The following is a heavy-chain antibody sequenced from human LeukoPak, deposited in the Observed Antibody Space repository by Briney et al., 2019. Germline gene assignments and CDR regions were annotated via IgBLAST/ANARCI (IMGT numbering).Heavy chain of an antibody. CDR1: GFTFSSYA. V-gene: IGHV3-23*01. CDR2: INGSGGST. Sequence: PGGSLRLSCAASGFTFSSYAMSWVRQAPGKGLEWVSDINGSGGSTYYADSVKGRFTISRDNAKNSLYLQMNSLRAEDTAVYYCARGHPGDYSDLQFDYWGQGTLVTVSS. D-gene: IGHD4-17*01. J-gene: IGHJ4*02. CDR3: ARGHPGDYSDLQFDY.